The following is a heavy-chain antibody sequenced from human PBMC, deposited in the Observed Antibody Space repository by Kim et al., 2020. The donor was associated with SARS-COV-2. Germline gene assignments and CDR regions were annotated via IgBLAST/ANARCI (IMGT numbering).Heavy chain of an antibody. CDR2: IDWDDDK. Sequence: SGPTLVNPTQTLTLTCTFSGFSLSTSGMCVSWIRQPPVKALEWLARIDWDDDKYYSTSLKTRLTISKDTSKNQVVLTMTNMDPVDTATYYCARNRFYRIFGVEGYYMDVWGKGTTVTVSS. J-gene: IGHJ6*03. CDR1: GFSLSTSGMC. D-gene: IGHD3-3*01. V-gene: IGHV2-70*11. CDR3: ARNRFYRIFGVEGYYMDV.